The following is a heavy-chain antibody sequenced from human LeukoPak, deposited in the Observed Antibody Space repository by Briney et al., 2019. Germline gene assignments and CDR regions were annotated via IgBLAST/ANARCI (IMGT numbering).Heavy chain of an antibody. J-gene: IGHJ4*02. CDR3: ARGSSSSGLGFDY. D-gene: IGHD6-6*01. CDR2: INPNSGGT. Sequence: ASVTVSCKASGYTFTGYYMHWVRQAPGQGLEWMGWINPNSGGTNYAQKFQGRVTMTRDTSISTAYMELSRLRSDDTAVYYCARGSSSSGLGFDYWGQGTLVTVSS. CDR1: GYTFTGYY. V-gene: IGHV1-2*02.